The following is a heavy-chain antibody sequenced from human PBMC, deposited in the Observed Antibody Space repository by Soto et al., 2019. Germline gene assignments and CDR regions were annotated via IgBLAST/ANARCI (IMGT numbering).Heavy chain of an antibody. CDR1: GGSISSYY. J-gene: IGHJ5*02. CDR2: IYISGTT. CDR3: AKGGAGCTSTTCYTSGWLDP. V-gene: IGHV4-4*07. D-gene: IGHD2-2*02. Sequence: QVQLQESGPGLVKPSGTLSLTCTVSGGSISSYYWSWIRQPAGKGLEWIGHIYISGTTNYNPSLKRRVTMLGDTSKNQFSLKLSGVTAADTAVYYCAKGGAGCTSTTCYTSGWLDPWGQGILVTVSS.